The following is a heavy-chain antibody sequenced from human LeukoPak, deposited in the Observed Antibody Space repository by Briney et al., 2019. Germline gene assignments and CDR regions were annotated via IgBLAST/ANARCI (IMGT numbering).Heavy chain of an antibody. CDR3: AKDTGYYYDSSNYFT. D-gene: IGHD3-22*01. V-gene: IGHV4-59*12. CDR2: IYYSGST. J-gene: IGHJ5*02. Sequence: SETLSLTCTVSGGSISSYYWSWIRQPPGKGLEWIGYIYYSGSTNYNPSLKSRVTISVDTSKNQFSLKLSSVTAADTALYYCAKDTGYYYDSSNYFTWGQGTLVTVSP. CDR1: GGSISSYY.